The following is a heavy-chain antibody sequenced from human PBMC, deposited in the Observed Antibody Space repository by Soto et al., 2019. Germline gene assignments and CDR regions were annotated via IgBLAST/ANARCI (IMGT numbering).Heavy chain of an antibody. CDR3: ARGRRIQLWLHLSRPGGVDY. J-gene: IGHJ4*02. CDR1: GGTFSSYA. D-gene: IGHD5-18*01. CDR2: MNPNSGNT. V-gene: IGHV1-8*02. Sequence: GASVKVSCKASGGTFSSYAISWVRQATGQGLEWMGWMNPNSGNTGYAQKFQGRVTMTRNTSISTAYMELSSLRSEDTAVYYCARGRRIQLWLHLSRPGGVDYWGQGTLVTVSS.